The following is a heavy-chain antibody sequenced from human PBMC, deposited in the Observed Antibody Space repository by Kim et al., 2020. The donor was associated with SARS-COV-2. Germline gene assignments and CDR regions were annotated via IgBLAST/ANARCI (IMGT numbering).Heavy chain of an antibody. V-gene: IGHV3-23*01. D-gene: IGHD4-17*01. Sequence: GGSLRLSCAASGFTFSSYAMSWVRQAPGKGLEWVSAISGSGGSTYYADAVKGRFTISRDNSKNTLYMQMNSLRAEDTAVYYCAKDSSGDYGRFDYWGQGTLVTVSS. CDR3: AKDSSGDYGRFDY. J-gene: IGHJ4*02. CDR2: ISGSGGST. CDR1: GFTFSSYA.